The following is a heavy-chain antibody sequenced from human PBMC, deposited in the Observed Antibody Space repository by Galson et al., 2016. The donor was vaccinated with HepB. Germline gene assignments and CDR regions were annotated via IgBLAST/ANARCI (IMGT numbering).Heavy chain of an antibody. D-gene: IGHD3-10*01. V-gene: IGHV3-74*01. CDR3: AKERIAGITLDRGVMTSRLADV. CDR2: ISGDGNIP. J-gene: IGHJ6*02. Sequence: SLRLSCAASGFTFSSYWMHLVRHAPGEGLVWVQRISGDGNIPTSADSVKGRFTVSRDNPKNPLYLQLNSLRAEDTAVYYCAKERIAGITLDRGVMTSRLADVWGQGTTVTVSS. CDR1: GFTFSSYW.